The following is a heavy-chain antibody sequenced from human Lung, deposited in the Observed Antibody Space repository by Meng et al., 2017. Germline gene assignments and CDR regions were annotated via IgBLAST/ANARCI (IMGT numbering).Heavy chain of an antibody. V-gene: IGHV3-74*01. CDR3: TNDRLNH. CDR1: GFTFTDHW. Sequence: VRSVAAGGGLVPPGGSLRLSCAASGFTFTDHWMHWVRQGPGKGLVWVSRINRDGTKPTYADSVKGRFTISRDNAKNTLYLQMNNLRAEDTAFYYCTNDRLNHWGQGALVTVSS. CDR2: INRDGTKP. D-gene: IGHD1-1*01. J-gene: IGHJ1*01.